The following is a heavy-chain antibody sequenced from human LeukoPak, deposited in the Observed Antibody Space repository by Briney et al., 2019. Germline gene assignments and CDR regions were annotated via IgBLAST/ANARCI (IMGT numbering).Heavy chain of an antibody. Sequence: PGGSLRLSCAASGFTFDDYAMHWVRQAPGKGLEWVSGISWNSGSIGYADSVKGRFTISRDNAKNSLYLQMNSLRAEDTAVYYCAKGISIVVVPDYYYMDVWGKGTTVTVSS. D-gene: IGHD2-2*01. CDR1: GFTFDDYA. V-gene: IGHV3-9*01. CDR3: AKGISIVVVPDYYYMDV. CDR2: ISWNSGSI. J-gene: IGHJ6*03.